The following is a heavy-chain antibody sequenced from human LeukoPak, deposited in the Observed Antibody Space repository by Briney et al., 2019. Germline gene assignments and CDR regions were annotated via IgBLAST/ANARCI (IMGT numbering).Heavy chain of an antibody. V-gene: IGHV3-43*01. Sequence: GGSLRLSCAASGFTFDDYTMHWVRQAPGKGLEWVSLISWDGGSTYYADSVKGRFTISRDNSKNSLYLQMNSLGTEDTALYYCAKEFRGSGSYMDVWGKGTTVTVSS. J-gene: IGHJ6*03. D-gene: IGHD3-10*01. CDR3: AKEFRGSGSYMDV. CDR1: GFTFDDYT. CDR2: ISWDGGST.